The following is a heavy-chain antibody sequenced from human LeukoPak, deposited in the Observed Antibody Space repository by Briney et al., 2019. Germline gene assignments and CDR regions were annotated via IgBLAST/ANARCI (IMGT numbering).Heavy chain of an antibody. CDR2: ICSSGSTI. CDR3: ARGFLGYCSGGSCYSEVGNDY. J-gene: IGHJ4*02. D-gene: IGHD2-15*01. Sequence: GGSLRLSCAASGFTLSSYEMNWVRQAPGKGLEWVSYICSSGSTIYYADSVKGRCTISRDNAQNSLYLQMNSLRAEDTAVYYCARGFLGYCSGGSCYSEVGNDYWGQGTLVTVSS. V-gene: IGHV3-48*03. CDR1: GFTLSSYE.